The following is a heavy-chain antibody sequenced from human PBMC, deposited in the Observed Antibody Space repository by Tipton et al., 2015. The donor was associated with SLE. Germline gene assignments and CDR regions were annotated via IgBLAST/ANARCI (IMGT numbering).Heavy chain of an antibody. CDR3: AKQRQCDILTGRAHGMVV. J-gene: IGHJ6*02. CDR1: GFTFSSYA. CDR2: ISGSGGST. Sequence: GSLRLSCAASGFTFSSYAMSWVRQAPGKGLEWVSAISGSGGSTYYADSVKGRFTISRDNSKNTLYLQMNSLRAEDTAVYYCAKQRQCDILTGRAHGMVVLGLGSTVTVSS. D-gene: IGHD3-9*01. V-gene: IGHV3-23*01.